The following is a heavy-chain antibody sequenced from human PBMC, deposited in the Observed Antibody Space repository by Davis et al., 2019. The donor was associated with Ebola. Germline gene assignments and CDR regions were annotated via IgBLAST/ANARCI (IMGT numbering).Heavy chain of an antibody. D-gene: IGHD5-24*01. CDR2: MNPNSGNT. V-gene: IGHV1-8*01. Sequence: ASVNVSCKASGYTFTSYDINWVRQATGQAPEWMGWMNPNSGNTGYAQKFQGRVTMTRNTSISTAYMELSSLRSEDTAVYYCARVRVTTERWLQSLGYWGQGTLVTVSS. J-gene: IGHJ4*02. CDR3: ARVRVTTERWLQSLGY. CDR1: GYTFTSYD.